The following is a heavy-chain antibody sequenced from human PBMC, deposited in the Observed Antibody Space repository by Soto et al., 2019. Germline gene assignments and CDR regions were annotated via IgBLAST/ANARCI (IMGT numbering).Heavy chain of an antibody. V-gene: IGHV3-23*01. D-gene: IGHD1-26*01. CDR2: ISGGGGST. CDR3: AKDFNSGSYVDY. CDR1: GFTFSSYA. Sequence: HPGGSLRLSCAASGFTFSSYAMSWVRQAPGKGLEWVSLISGGGGSTYYADSVKGRFIISRDNSKNTLYLQMNSVRAEDTAVYYCAKDFNSGSYVDYWGQGTLVTVSS. J-gene: IGHJ4*02.